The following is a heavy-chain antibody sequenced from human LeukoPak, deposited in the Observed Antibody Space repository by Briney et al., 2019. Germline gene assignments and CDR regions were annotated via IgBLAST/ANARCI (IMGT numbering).Heavy chain of an antibody. V-gene: IGHV1-2*02. D-gene: IGHD2-2*01. Sequence: ASVKVSCKASGYTFTGYYMHWVRQAPGQGLEWMGWINPNSGGTNYAQKFQGRVTMTRNTSINTAYMELSRLRSDDTAVYYCARGLRGSPAFDYWGQGTLVTASS. J-gene: IGHJ4*02. CDR1: GYTFTGYY. CDR3: ARGLRGSPAFDY. CDR2: INPNSGGT.